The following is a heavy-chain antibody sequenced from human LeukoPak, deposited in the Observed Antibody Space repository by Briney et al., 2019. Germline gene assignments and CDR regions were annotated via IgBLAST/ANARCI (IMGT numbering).Heavy chain of an antibody. D-gene: IGHD3-22*01. Sequence: SVKVSCKASGCTFSSYDISWVRQAPGQGLEWIGGINPIFGTANYAQKFQGRVTITKDESKSTAYMELSSLRSEDTAVYYCAVKTNALHYDLWGQGTLVTVSS. CDR1: GCTFSSYD. CDR3: AVKTNALHYDL. J-gene: IGHJ4*02. CDR2: INPIFGTA. V-gene: IGHV1-69*05.